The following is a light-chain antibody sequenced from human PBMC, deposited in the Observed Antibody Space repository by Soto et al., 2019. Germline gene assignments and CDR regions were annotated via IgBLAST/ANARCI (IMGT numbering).Light chain of an antibody. V-gene: IGKV1-5*03. CDR1: QSISSW. Sequence: DIPMTQSPSTLSASVGDRVTITCRASQSISSWLAWYQQKPGKAPKVLIYKASNLESGVPSRFSGSGSGTEFTLTISSLQPDDFATYYCQQYNSYSRTFGQGTKLEIK. CDR3: QQYNSYSRT. CDR2: KAS. J-gene: IGKJ2*01.